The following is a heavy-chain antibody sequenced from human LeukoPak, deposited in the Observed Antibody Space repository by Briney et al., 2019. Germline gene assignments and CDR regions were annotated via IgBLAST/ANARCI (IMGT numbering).Heavy chain of an antibody. D-gene: IGHD4-23*01. CDR3: ARPGATVGDY. Sequence: GESLNISCQCSGYSFPSYWIGWVRQIPGKGLGWMGIIYPGDSDTRYSPSFQGQVTISADKAISTAYLQWSSLKASDTAMYYCARPGATVGDYWGQGTLVTVSS. CDR1: GYSFPSYW. CDR2: IYPGDSDT. J-gene: IGHJ4*02. V-gene: IGHV5-51*01.